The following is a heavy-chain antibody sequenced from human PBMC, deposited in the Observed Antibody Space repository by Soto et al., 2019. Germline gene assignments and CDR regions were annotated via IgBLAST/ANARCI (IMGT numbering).Heavy chain of an antibody. J-gene: IGHJ4*02. Sequence: GESLKISCVASGFSFSNYHMNWVRQAPGKGLEWISYITDSSDTVHYAESVRGRFTISRDNAESSLFLQMNSLRDEDTAVYFCARDFGHGYYLDYWGRGTLVTVSS. V-gene: IGHV3-48*02. CDR1: GFSFSNYH. D-gene: IGHD3-3*01. CDR2: ITDSSDTV. CDR3: ARDFGHGYYLDY.